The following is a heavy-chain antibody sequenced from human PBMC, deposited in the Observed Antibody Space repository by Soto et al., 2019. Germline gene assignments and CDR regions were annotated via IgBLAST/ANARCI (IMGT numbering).Heavy chain of an antibody. CDR1: GVSLSTSGMC. D-gene: IGHD2-2*01. CDR3: ARIRAHIVVVPAAIYYYGMDV. J-gene: IGHJ6*02. Sequence: SCSTLVNPTQTLTLTGTFSGVSLSTSGMCVSWIRQPPGKALEWLALIDWDDDKYYSTSLKTRLTISKDTSKNQVVLTMTNMDPVDTATYYCARIRAHIVVVPAAIYYYGMDVWGQGTTVTVSS. V-gene: IGHV2-70*01. CDR2: IDWDDDK.